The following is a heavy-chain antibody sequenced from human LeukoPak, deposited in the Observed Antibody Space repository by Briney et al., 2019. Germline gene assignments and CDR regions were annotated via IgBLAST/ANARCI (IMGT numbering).Heavy chain of an antibody. J-gene: IGHJ3*02. V-gene: IGHV1-2*02. Sequence: ASVKVSCTASGYTFTGYYMHWVRQAPGQGLEWMGWINPNSGGTNYAQKFQAGVTMTRDTSISVAYMELSRLRSDDTAVYYCARVEGYCTTTSCQQTNAFDIWGQGTMVTVSS. CDR2: INPNSGGT. D-gene: IGHD2-2*01. CDR1: GYTFTGYY. CDR3: ARVEGYCTTTSCQQTNAFDI.